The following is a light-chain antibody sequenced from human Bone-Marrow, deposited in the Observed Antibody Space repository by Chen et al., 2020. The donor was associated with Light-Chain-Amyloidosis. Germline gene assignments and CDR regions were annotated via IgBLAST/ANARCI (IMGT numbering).Light chain of an antibody. J-gene: IGLJ1*01. V-gene: IGLV2-14*01. CDR2: EGN. Sequence: QSALTQPASVSGSPGQSITISCTGTSRDIGSYNYVSWYQQFPGKAPNLILYEGNQRPSGISHRFSGSKSDNTASLTISGLQAEDEAVYYCSSYSMRTILYVFGTGTTVTVL. CDR3: SSYSMRTILYV. CDR1: SRDIGSYNY.